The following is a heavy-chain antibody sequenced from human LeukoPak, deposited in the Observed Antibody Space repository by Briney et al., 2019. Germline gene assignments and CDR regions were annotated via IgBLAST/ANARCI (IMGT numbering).Heavy chain of an antibody. CDR1: GGSISSYY. J-gene: IGHJ4*02. V-gene: IGHV1-2*02. CDR2: INPNSGGT. Sequence: TCTVSGGSISSYYWSWIRQPPGQGLEWMGWINPNSGGTNYAQKFQGRVTMTRDTSISTAYMELSRLRSDDTAVYYCARFGYIAADYWGQETLVTVSS. D-gene: IGHD6-13*01. CDR3: ARFGYIAADY.